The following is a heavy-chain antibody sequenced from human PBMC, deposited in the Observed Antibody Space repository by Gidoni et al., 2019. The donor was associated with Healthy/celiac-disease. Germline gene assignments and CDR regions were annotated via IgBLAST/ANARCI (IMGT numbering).Heavy chain of an antibody. J-gene: IGHJ4*02. Sequence: QVQLVQSGAEVKKPASSVKVSCKASGGTFISYAISWGRQAPGQGLEWMGGIIPIFGTAHYAQKFQGRVTITADKSTSTAYMELSSLRSEDTAVYYCARGSHYYDSSGYYYPLLYFDYWGQGTLVTVSS. CDR3: ARGSHYYDSSGYYYPLLYFDY. CDR2: IIPIFGTA. CDR1: GGTFISYA. D-gene: IGHD3-22*01. V-gene: IGHV1-69*06.